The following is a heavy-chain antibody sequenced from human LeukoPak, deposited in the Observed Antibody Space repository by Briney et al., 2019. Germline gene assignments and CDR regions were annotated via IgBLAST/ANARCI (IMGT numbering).Heavy chain of an antibody. D-gene: IGHD4-23*01. CDR2: IIPILGIA. V-gene: IGHV1-69*04. CDR1: GYTFTGYY. CDR3: ARDPTPASRWPDSYFDY. J-gene: IGHJ4*02. Sequence: RGASVKVSCKASGYTFTGYYMHWVRQAPGQGLEWMGRIIPILGIANYAQKFQGRVTITADKSTSTAYMELSSLRSEDTAVYYCARDPTPASRWPDSYFDYWGQGTLVTVSS.